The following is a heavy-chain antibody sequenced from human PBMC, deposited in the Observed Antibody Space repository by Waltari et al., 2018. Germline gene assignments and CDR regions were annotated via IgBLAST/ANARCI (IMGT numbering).Heavy chain of an antibody. J-gene: IGHJ6*02. CDR2: ISSSGSTI. CDR1: GFTFRDYY. D-gene: IGHD5-18*01. CDR3: APAGDTAMAIYYGMDV. V-gene: IGHV3-11*04. Sequence: QVQLVESGGGLVKPGGSLRLSCAASGFTFRDYYMSWIRQAPGKGLEWVSYISSSGSTIYYADSVKGRFTISRDNAKNSLYLQMNSLRAEDTAVYYCAPAGDTAMAIYYGMDVWGQGTTVTVSS.